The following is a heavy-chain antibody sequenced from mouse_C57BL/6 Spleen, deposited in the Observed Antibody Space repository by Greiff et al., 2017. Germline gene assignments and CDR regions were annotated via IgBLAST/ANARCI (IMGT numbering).Heavy chain of an antibody. CDR1: GYSITSGYY. CDR2: ISYDGSN. D-gene: IGHD2-5*01. Sequence: VQLKESGPGLVKPSQSLSLTCSVTGYSITSGYYWNWIRQFPGNKLEWMGYISYDGSNNYNPSLKNRISITRDTSKNQFFLKLNSVTTEDTATYYCARESNAYYYAMDYWGQGTSVTVSS. J-gene: IGHJ4*01. CDR3: ARESNAYYYAMDY. V-gene: IGHV3-6*01.